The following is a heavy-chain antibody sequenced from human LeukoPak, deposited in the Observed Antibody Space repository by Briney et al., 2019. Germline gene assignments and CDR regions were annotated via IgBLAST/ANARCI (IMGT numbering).Heavy chain of an antibody. D-gene: IGHD2-15*01. Sequence: GGSLRLSCGASGFSFSTYWMDWVRQAPGKGLEWVASIKEDGSHADYADSVRGRFTVSRDNTKNSLYLQMNSLRVDDTAVYYCASDRAYSQFDYWGQGTLVTVPS. CDR2: IKEDGSHA. J-gene: IGHJ4*02. CDR1: GFSFSTYW. CDR3: ASDRAYSQFDY. V-gene: IGHV3-7*01.